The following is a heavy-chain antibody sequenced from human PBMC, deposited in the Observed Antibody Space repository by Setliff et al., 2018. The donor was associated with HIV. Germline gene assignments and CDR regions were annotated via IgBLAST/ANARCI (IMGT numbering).Heavy chain of an antibody. CDR1: GGSISSYY. Sequence: SETLSLTCTVSGGSISSYYWSWIRQPPGKGLEWIGYIYTSGSTNYNPSLKSRVTISVDTSKNQFSLKLSSVTAADTAVYYCARDAPLAVAGTDYYYGMDVWGQGTTVTVSS. D-gene: IGHD6-19*01. CDR2: IYTSGST. V-gene: IGHV4-4*09. CDR3: ARDAPLAVAGTDYYYGMDV. J-gene: IGHJ6*02.